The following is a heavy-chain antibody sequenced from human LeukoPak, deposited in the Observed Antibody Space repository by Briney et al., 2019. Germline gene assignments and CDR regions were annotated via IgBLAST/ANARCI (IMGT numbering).Heavy chain of an antibody. CDR1: GFIVSDSY. J-gene: IGHJ4*02. CDR2: ISSSSSYI. V-gene: IGHV3-21*01. CDR3: ARVPSEYSSPGPFDY. D-gene: IGHD6-6*01. Sequence: PGGSLRLSCAGSGFIVSDSYMSWVRQAPGKGLEWVSSISSSSSYIYYADSVKGRFTISRDNAKNSLYLQMNSLRAEDTAVYYCARVPSEYSSPGPFDYWGQGTLVTVSS.